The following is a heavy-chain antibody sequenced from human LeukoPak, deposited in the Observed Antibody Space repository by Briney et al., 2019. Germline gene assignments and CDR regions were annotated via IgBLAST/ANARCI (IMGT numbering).Heavy chain of an antibody. Sequence: ASVKVSCKASGYTCTSYYLHWVRQAPGQGLEWMGLINPNGDTNYAQKFQGRVTMTRDTSTSTVYMELNSLRSEDTAVYYCARAAGDTYGYRYYSDYWGQGTLVSVSS. CDR3: ARAAGDTYGYRYYSDY. CDR1: GYTCTSYY. V-gene: IGHV1-46*01. D-gene: IGHD5-18*01. CDR2: INPNGDT. J-gene: IGHJ4*02.